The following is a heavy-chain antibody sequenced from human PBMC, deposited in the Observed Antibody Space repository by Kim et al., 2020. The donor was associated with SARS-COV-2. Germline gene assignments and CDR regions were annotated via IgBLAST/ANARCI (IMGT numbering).Heavy chain of an antibody. V-gene: IGHV3-21*01. D-gene: IGHD7-27*01. CDR3: ARDMGWGSGYYYYGMDV. J-gene: IGHJ6*02. CDR1: GFTFSSYS. CDR2: ISSSSSYI. Sequence: GGSLRLSCAASGFTFSSYSMNWVRQAPGKGLEWVSSISSSSSYIYYADSVKGRFTISRDNAKNSLYLQMNSLGAEDTAVYYCARDMGWGSGYYYYGMDVWGQGTTVTVSS.